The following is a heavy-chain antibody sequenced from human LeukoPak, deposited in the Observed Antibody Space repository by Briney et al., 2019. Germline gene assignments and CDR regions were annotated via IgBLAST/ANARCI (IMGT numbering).Heavy chain of an antibody. CDR1: GFTFDDYA. J-gene: IGHJ4*02. Sequence: GGSLRLSCAASGFTFDDYAMHWVRQAPGKGLEWVSGISWNSGSIGYADSVKGRFTISRDNAKNSLYLQMNSLRAEDTALYYCAKDLSPNYYDSSGPYFDYWGQGTLDTVSS. D-gene: IGHD3-22*01. CDR3: AKDLSPNYYDSSGPYFDY. CDR2: ISWNSGSI. V-gene: IGHV3-9*01.